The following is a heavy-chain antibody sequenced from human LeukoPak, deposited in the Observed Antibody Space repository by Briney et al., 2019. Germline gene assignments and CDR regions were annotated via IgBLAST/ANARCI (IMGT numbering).Heavy chain of an antibody. CDR2: IIPIFGTA. D-gene: IGHD6-6*01. Sequence: ASVKVSCKASGGTFSSYAISWVRQAPGQGLEWMGGIIPIFGTANYAQKFQGRVTITADESTSTAYVELSSLRSEDTAVYYCARGHSSSSGYYYYGMDVWGQGTTVTVSS. V-gene: IGHV1-69*13. CDR3: ARGHSSSSGYYYYGMDV. CDR1: GGTFSSYA. J-gene: IGHJ6*02.